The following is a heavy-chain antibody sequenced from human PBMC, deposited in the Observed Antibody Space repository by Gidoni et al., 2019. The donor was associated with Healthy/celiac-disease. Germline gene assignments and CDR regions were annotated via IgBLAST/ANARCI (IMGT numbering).Heavy chain of an antibody. V-gene: IGHV5-51*01. Sequence: EEQLEQSGAAVKKPGESLKISCKGSGYSFNSYWIGWVRQMPGKGLEWMGIIHPGDSDTRYSPSFQGQITMSADKSISTAYLQWSSLKASDTAMYYCARLSLPYSSNWYQRGWFDPWGQGTLVTVSS. J-gene: IGHJ5*02. CDR3: ARLSLPYSSNWYQRGWFDP. CDR1: GYSFNSYW. D-gene: IGHD6-13*01. CDR2: IHPGDSDT.